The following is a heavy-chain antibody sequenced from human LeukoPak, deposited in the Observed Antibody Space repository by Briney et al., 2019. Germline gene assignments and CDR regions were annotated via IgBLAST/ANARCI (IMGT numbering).Heavy chain of an antibody. J-gene: IGHJ5*02. D-gene: IGHD4-11*01. Sequence: SETLSLTCAVSGGSFSGFYWTWIRQSPGKGLEFIGEINDSGRPNYNPSLKSRVSMSVDTSKDEFSLKLTSVTAADTAVYYCARGSQVGYSNYGWFDPWGQGSRVTVSS. CDR2: INDSGRP. CDR3: ARGSQVGYSNYGWFDP. V-gene: IGHV4-34*01. CDR1: GGSFSGFY.